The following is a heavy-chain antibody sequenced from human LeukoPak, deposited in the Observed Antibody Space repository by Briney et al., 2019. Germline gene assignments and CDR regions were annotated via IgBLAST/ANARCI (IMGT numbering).Heavy chain of an antibody. Sequence: SETLSLTCAVSGGSISSGGYSWWWVRQPPGKGLEWIGYVFTTGTTYYNPSLNSRVTISLDMSKNQFSLKLRSVTAADTAVYFCVRGVTRGYIYADWGQGTLVTVSS. CDR3: VRGVTRGYIYAD. CDR1: GGSISSGGYS. J-gene: IGHJ4*02. V-gene: IGHV4-30-4*07. D-gene: IGHD5-18*01. CDR2: VFTTGTT.